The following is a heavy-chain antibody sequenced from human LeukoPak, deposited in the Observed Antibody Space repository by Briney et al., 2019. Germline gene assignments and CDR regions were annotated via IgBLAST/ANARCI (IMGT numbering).Heavy chain of an antibody. CDR3: AKGDFWSGYYPN. D-gene: IGHD3-3*01. J-gene: IGHJ4*02. V-gene: IGHV3-23*01. Sequence: AGGSLRLSCAASGFTFSSYAMSWVRQAPGKGLEWVSAISGSGGSTYYADSVKGRFTISRDNSKNTLYLQMNSLRAEDTAVYYCAKGDFWSGYYPNWGQGTLVTVSS. CDR1: GFTFSSYA. CDR2: ISGSGGST.